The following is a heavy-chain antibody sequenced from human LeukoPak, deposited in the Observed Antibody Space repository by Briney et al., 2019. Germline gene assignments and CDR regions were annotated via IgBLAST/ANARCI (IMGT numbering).Heavy chain of an antibody. CDR2: IYYSGRT. CDR1: AGSISRHY. CDR3: ARAPTRFYSYGYYFDY. J-gene: IGHJ4*02. V-gene: IGHV4-59*11. Sequence: SPTLSLTCTVSAGSISRHYWSWIRQRPRERLWWIGYIYYSGRTNYNPSLKSRVTISVDTSKNQFSLKLSSVTAADTAVYYCARAPTRFYSYGYYFDYWGQGTLVTVSS. D-gene: IGHD5-18*01.